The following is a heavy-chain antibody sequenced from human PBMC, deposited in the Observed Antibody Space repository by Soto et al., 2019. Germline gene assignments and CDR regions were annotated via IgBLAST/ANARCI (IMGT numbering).Heavy chain of an antibody. V-gene: IGHV4-38-2*02. Sequence: ETLSLTCTVSGFSVSSGNYWGWIRQPPGKGLEWVGSFYHSGRTFYNPSLKSRVTLSEDSSNNQFSLRLNSVTAEDTAVYYCVKARWYDGFDSWGQGTMVTVSS. CDR3: VKARWYDGFDS. D-gene: IGHD2-15*01. J-gene: IGHJ3*02. CDR1: GFSVSSGNY. CDR2: FYHSGRT.